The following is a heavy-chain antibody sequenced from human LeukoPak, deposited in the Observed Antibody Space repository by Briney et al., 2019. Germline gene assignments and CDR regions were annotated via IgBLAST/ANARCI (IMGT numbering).Heavy chain of an antibody. CDR3: ATQLLWFGESVEEGY. V-gene: IGHV3-23*05. D-gene: IGHD3-10*01. Sequence: GGSLSLSCAASGLAFDNFSMSWVRQAPGKGLVWVSSIHSGGSSTYYADSVKGRSTASSGNSKHTLLLQTNGLAADDAAVYFCATQLLWFGESVEEGYWGQGTSFTVSS. CDR1: GLAFDNFS. J-gene: IGHJ4*02. CDR2: IHSGGSST.